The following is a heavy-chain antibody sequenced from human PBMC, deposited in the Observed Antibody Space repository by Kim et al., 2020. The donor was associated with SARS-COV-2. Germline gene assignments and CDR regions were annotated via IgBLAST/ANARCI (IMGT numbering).Heavy chain of an antibody. D-gene: IGHD3-22*01. CDR1: GYSFTSYW. V-gene: IGHV5-10-1*01. Sequence: GESLKISCKGSGYSFTSYWISWVRQMPGKGLEWMGRIDPSDSYTNYSPSFQGHVTISADKSISPAYLQWSSLKASDTAMYYCARQSGDSSGYDYVAAYYYYYCMDVWGQGTTVTVSS. CDR2: IDPSDSYT. J-gene: IGHJ6*02. CDR3: ARQSGDSSGYDYVAAYYYYYCMDV.